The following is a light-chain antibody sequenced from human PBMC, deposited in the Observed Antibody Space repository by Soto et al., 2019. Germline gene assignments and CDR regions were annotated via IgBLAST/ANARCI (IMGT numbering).Light chain of an antibody. V-gene: IGKV3-20*01. CDR3: HHYGGSPQT. Sequence: EIVLTQSPGTLSLSPGERATLSCRASQSVTSGYLAWYQQKPGQAPRLLIYGASSRATGIPDRFRGSGSGTDFPLTIGGLEPEDFAVYYCHHYGGSPQTFGQGTKLEIK. CDR1: QSVTSGY. J-gene: IGKJ2*01. CDR2: GAS.